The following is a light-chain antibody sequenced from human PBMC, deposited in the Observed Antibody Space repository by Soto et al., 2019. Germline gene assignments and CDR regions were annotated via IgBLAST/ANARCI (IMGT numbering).Light chain of an antibody. J-gene: IGLJ1*01. Sequence: QSALTQPPSASGSPGQSVTISCTGTSSDVGGYNYVSWYRQHPGKAPKLMTYEVSKRPSGVPDRFSGSKSGNTAYLTISGLQVEDEAEYFCFSFTTTSTHVFGTGTKLTVL. CDR2: EVS. V-gene: IGLV2-8*01. CDR1: SSDVGGYNY. CDR3: FSFTTTSTHV.